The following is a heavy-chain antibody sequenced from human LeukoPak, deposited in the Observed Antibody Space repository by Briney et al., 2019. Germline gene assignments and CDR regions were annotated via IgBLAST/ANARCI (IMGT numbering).Heavy chain of an antibody. V-gene: IGHV4-4*08. J-gene: IGHJ4*02. D-gene: IGHD3-22*01. CDR3: ARASYSYDINGWVPFDY. CDR1: GGSISSYY. CDR2: IYTSGST. Sequence: SETLSLTCTVSGGSISSYYWSWIRQPPGKGLEWIGRIYTSGSTNYNPSLKSRVTISGDTSKNQFSLRLSPVTAADTAVYYCARASYSYDINGWVPFDYWGQGTLVTVSS.